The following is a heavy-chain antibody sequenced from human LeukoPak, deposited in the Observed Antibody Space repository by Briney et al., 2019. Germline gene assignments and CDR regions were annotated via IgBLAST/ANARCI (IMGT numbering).Heavy chain of an antibody. V-gene: IGHV3-11*01. CDR2: MASSGRTI. CDR1: GFTLRDYS. J-gene: IGHJ4*02. CDR3: ARSGYGEYDF. Sequence: GGSLRLSCAVSGFTLRDYSMTWIRQAPGKVLECVSYMASSGRTIYSADSVMGRFTVSRDNTKNSLYLQMTSLSAEDTAVYYCARSGYGEYDFWGQGTLVTVSS. D-gene: IGHD5-12*01.